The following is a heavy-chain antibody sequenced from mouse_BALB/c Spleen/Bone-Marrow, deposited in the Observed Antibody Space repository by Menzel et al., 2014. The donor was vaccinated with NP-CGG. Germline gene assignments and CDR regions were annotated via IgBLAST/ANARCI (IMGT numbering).Heavy chain of an antibody. Sequence: VQLKESGPELVKPGASVKMSCKASGYTFTNYVMHWVKQKPGQGLEWIGYINPYNDGTKYNEKFKGKATLTSDKSSSTAYMELSSLTSEDSAVYYCARYPDYYGSSYAMDYWGQRTSVTVSS. CDR3: ARYPDYYGSSYAMDY. CDR2: INPYNDGT. CDR1: GYTFTNYV. J-gene: IGHJ4*01. D-gene: IGHD1-1*01. V-gene: IGHV1-14*01.